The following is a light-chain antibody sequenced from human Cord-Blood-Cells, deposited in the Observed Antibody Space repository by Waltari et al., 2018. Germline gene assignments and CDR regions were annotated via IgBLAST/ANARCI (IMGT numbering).Light chain of an antibody. V-gene: IGLV1-44*01. Sequence: QSVLTPPPPASGTPGQRVTISCSGSSSTIGSNTANCYQQLPGTAPKLLIYSNHQRPSGVPDRFSGSKSGTSASLAISGLQSEDEADYYCAACDDSLNGWVFGGGTKLTVL. CDR1: SSTIGSNT. CDR2: SNH. CDR3: AACDDSLNGWV. J-gene: IGLJ3*02.